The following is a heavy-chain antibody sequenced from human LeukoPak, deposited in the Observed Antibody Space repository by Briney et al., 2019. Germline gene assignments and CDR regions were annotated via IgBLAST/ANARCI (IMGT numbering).Heavy chain of an antibody. CDR2: IGKSDDGT. CDR1: GFTFSNYA. J-gene: IGHJ6*02. V-gene: IGHV3-23*01. CDR3: AKARSEVQAYSHGMDV. Sequence: AGGSLRLSCAASGFTFSNYAMSWVRQAPGKGLEWVSGIGKSDDGTHYADSVKGRFTISRDNSKNTLYLQMNSLRAEDTAVYYCAKARSEVQAYSHGMDVWGQGTTVIVSS. D-gene: IGHD2-21*01.